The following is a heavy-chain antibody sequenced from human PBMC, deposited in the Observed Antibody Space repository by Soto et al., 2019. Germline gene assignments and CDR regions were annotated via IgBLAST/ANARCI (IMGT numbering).Heavy chain of an antibody. CDR1: GGTFSSYA. D-gene: IGHD5-18*01. CDR3: ARGDTAMVSSTAYYYGTDV. CDR2: IIPIFGTA. Sequence: RASVKVSCKASGGTFSSYAISWVRQAPGQGLEWMGGIIPIFGTANYAQKFQGRVTITADKSTSTAYMELSSLRSEDTAVYYCARGDTAMVSSTAYYYGTDVWGQGTTVTVSS. V-gene: IGHV1-69*06. J-gene: IGHJ6*02.